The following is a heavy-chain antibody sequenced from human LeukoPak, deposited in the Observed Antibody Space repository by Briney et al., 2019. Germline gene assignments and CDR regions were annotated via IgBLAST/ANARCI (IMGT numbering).Heavy chain of an antibody. D-gene: IGHD4-17*01. CDR1: GFTFSSSA. Sequence: GRSLRLSCAASGFTFSSSAMHWVRQAPGKGLEWVAVISYDGSQKYYADSVKGRFTISRDNSQNTLYLQMNTLRAEDTTIYYCARGEKTTAGDYFDYWGQGILVTVSS. CDR2: ISYDGSQK. J-gene: IGHJ4*02. CDR3: ARGEKTTAGDYFDY. V-gene: IGHV3-30-3*01.